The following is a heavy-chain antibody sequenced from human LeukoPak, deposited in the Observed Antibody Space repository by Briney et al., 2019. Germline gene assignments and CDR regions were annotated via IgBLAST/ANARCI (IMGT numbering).Heavy chain of an antibody. Sequence: GGSLRLSCAASGFTFSDYYMSWIRQAPGKGLEWVSYISSSGSTIYYADSVKGRFTISRDDAKNSLYLQMNSLRAEDTAVYYCARGYSYGHYYFDYWGQGTLVTVSS. CDR2: ISSSGSTI. V-gene: IGHV3-11*04. J-gene: IGHJ4*02. CDR1: GFTFSDYY. D-gene: IGHD5-18*01. CDR3: ARGYSYGHYYFDY.